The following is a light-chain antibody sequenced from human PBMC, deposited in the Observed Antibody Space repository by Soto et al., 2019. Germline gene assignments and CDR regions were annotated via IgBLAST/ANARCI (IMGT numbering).Light chain of an antibody. J-gene: IGKJ2*01. CDR3: QHLT. V-gene: IGKV3-11*01. CDR2: DAS. Sequence: EIVLTQSPATLSLSPGERATLSCRASQSVSSYLAWYQQKPGQAPRLLIYDASNRATGIPARFSGSGSGTDFILTISSLEPEDFADYYCQHLTFGQGTKLEIK. CDR1: QSVSSY.